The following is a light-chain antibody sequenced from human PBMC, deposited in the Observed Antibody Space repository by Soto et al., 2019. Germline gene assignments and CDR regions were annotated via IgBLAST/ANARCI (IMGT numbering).Light chain of an antibody. J-gene: IGKJ4*01. Sequence: DIQLTQSPSFLSASVGDRVTITCRASQGISSYLAWYQQKPGKAPKLLIYAASTLQSGVPSRFSGSGSGTEFTITISSVQPEDFATYYCQQLNSYPRVTFGGGTKVEIK. CDR3: QQLNSYPRVT. CDR2: AAS. V-gene: IGKV1-9*01. CDR1: QGISSY.